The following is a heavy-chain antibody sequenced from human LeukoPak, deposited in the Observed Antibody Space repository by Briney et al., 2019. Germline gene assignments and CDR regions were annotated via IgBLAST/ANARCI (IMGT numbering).Heavy chain of an antibody. CDR2: IGTAGDT. CDR3: ARDGGYCSSTSCSDFDY. D-gene: IGHD2-2*01. J-gene: IGHJ4*02. CDR1: GFTFSSYD. V-gene: IGHV3-13*01. Sequence: GGSLRLSCAASGFTFSSYDMHWVRQATGKGLEWVSAIGTAGDTYYPGSVKGRFTISRENAKNSLYLQMNSLRAGDTAVYYCARDGGYCSSTSCSDFDYWGQGTLVTVSS.